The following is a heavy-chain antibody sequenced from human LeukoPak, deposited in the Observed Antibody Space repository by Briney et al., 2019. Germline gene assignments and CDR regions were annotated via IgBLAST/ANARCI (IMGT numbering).Heavy chain of an antibody. CDR2: IHHNGGT. CDR1: GGSISSFDW. J-gene: IGHJ4*02. CDR3: ATSAAYCLDY. D-gene: IGHD1-26*01. Sequence: SETLSLTCAVSGGSISSFDWWSWVSQPPGKGLEWIGEIHHNGGTNYNPSLKSRVTISEDKSKNQLSLQLTSVTAADTAIYYCATSAAYCLDYWGQGTLVTVSS. V-gene: IGHV4-4*02.